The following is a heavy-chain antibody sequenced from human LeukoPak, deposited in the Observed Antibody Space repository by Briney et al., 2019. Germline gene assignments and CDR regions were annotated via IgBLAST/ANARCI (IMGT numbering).Heavy chain of an antibody. CDR2: ISWNSGSI. V-gene: IGHV3-9*01. CDR1: GFTFDDYA. D-gene: IGHD6-13*01. CDR3: AKDRRYSSSWFSHDAFDI. Sequence: GGSLRLSCAASGFTFDDYAMHWVRQAPGKGLEWVSGISWNSGSIGYADSVKGRFTISRDNAKNSLYLQMNSLRAEDTALYYCAKDRRYSSSWFSHDAFDIWGQGTMVTVSS. J-gene: IGHJ3*02.